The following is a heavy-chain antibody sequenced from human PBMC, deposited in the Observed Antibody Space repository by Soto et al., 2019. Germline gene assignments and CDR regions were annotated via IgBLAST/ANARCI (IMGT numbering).Heavy chain of an antibody. J-gene: IGHJ6*03. CDR3: ARASYGDYENYYYYYYMDV. CDR2: ISAYNGNT. CDR1: GYTFTSYG. V-gene: IGHV1-18*01. Sequence: ASVKVSCKASGYTFTSYGISWVRQAPGQGLEWMGWISAYNGNTNYAQKLQGRVTMTTDTSTSTAYMELRSLRSDDTAVYYCARASYGDYENYYYYYYMDVWGKGTTVTVSS. D-gene: IGHD4-17*01.